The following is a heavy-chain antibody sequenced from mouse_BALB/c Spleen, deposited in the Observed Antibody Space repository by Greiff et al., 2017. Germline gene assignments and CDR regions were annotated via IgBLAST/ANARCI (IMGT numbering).Heavy chain of an antibody. CDR1: GYTFTSYY. J-gene: IGHJ4*01. Sequence: VQLQQSGPELVKPGASVKMSCKASGYTFTSYYIHWVKQRPGQGLEWIGWIYPGDGSTKYNEKFKGKTTLTADKSSSTAYMLLSSLTSEDSAIYFCAREIRYYAMDYWGQGTSVTVAS. V-gene: IGHV1S56*01. CDR3: AREIRYYAMDY. CDR2: IYPGDGST.